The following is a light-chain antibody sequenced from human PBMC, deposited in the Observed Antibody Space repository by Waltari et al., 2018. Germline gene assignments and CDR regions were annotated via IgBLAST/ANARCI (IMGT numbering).Light chain of an antibody. J-gene: IGLJ1*01. CDR3: YSYAGSYTLYV. CDR2: AFN. V-gene: IGLV2-11*01. CDR1: SSDIGGYNA. Sequence: QSALTQPRSVSGSPGQSVTISCTGTSSDIGGYNAVAWYQKYPGKAPKLLIYAFNQRPSGVPGRFSGSKSGHTASLTISGLQAEDEADYYCYSYAGSYTLYVFGTGTEVTVL.